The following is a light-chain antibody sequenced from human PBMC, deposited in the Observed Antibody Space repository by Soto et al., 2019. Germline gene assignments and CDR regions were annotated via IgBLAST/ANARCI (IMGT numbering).Light chain of an antibody. Sequence: SYELTQPPSVSVAPGETARITCGRNSIGSDTVHWYQQKPGQAPVVVVYDDSERPSGAPERISGSNSGDTATLTIRRVEAGDEADYYCLVWDSIGDNYVFGSGTKV. J-gene: IGLJ1*01. V-gene: IGLV3-21*02. CDR2: DDS. CDR1: SIGSDT. CDR3: LVWDSIGDNYV.